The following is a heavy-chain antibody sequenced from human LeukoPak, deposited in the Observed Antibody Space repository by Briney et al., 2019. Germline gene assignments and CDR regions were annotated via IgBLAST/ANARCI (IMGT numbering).Heavy chain of an antibody. V-gene: IGHV3-48*03. Sequence: PGRSLRLSCAASGFTFSSYETNWVRQDPGKWMEWVSYISSSGSTIYYADSVKGRFTISRDNAKNSLYLQMNSLRAEDTAVYYCARDCGGGSCYGPYDASDIWGQGTMVTVSS. J-gene: IGHJ3*02. CDR3: ARDCGGGSCYGPYDASDI. D-gene: IGHD2-15*01. CDR1: GFTFSSYE. CDR2: ISSSGSTI.